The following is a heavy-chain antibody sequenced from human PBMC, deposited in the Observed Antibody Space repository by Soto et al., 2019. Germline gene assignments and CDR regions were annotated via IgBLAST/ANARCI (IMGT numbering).Heavy chain of an antibody. CDR1: GFSVSNNY. CDR2: IYSGGDT. D-gene: IGHD1-1*01. CDR3: AVRWK. V-gene: IGHV3-66*01. Sequence: EVQLVESGGALVQPGGSLRVSCAASGFSVSNNYMSWVRQAPGKGLEWVAFIYSGGDTFYADSVKGRFSISRDKSRNTLYLQMNSLRVEDTAVYYCAVRWKWVQGTLVTVSS. J-gene: IGHJ4*02.